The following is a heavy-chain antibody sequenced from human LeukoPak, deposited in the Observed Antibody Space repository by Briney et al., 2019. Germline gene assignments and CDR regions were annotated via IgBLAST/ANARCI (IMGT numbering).Heavy chain of an antibody. D-gene: IGHD1-1*01. V-gene: IGHV3-30*02. CDR2: IRYDGSNK. J-gene: IGHJ4*02. CDR3: AKLAGTAPFDY. Sequence: PGGSLRLSCAASGFTFSSYGMHWVRQTPGKGLEWVAFIRYDGSNKNYSDSVKGRFTISRDNSKNTLYLQMNSLRAEDTAVCYCAKLAGTAPFDYWGQGTLVTVSS. CDR1: GFTFSSYG.